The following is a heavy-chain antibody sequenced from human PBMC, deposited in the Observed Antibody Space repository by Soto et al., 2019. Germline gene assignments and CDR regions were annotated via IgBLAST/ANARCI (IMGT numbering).Heavy chain of an antibody. Sequence: GGALRLSCAASGFTFRSYAMHWVRQAPGKGLEWVAVISYDGSNKYYADSVKGRFTISRDNSKNTLYLQMNSLRGEDTAVYYCARDQDSGSYHYRALEYWGQGTVVTVSS. CDR1: GFTFRSYA. J-gene: IGHJ4*02. D-gene: IGHD1-26*01. CDR3: ARDQDSGSYHYRALEY. V-gene: IGHV3-30-3*01. CDR2: ISYDGSNK.